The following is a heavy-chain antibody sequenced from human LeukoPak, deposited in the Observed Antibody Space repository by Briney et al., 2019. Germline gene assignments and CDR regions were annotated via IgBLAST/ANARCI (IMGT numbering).Heavy chain of an antibody. CDR2: IYYIAST. Sequence: SETLSLTCTVSGGSISSSSFYWGWVRQPPGKGLEGIVSIYYIASTYYNPSLKTRVTISVDPSKTPFSLNLSSVPAADTAVYYCASLGRYDSSGYYYPGDDYWGQGTLVTVSS. CDR1: GGSISSSSFY. CDR3: ASLGRYDSSGYYYPGDDY. D-gene: IGHD3-22*01. V-gene: IGHV4-39*01. J-gene: IGHJ4*02.